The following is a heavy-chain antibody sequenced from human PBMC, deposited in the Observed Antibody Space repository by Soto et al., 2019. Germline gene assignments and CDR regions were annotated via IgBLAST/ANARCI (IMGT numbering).Heavy chain of an antibody. CDR1: GYTFTSYA. V-gene: IGHV1-3*01. D-gene: IGHD4-4*01. CDR2: INADNGDT. CDR3: ARELQGLYYFDF. J-gene: IGHJ4*02. Sequence: ASVKVSCKTSGYTFTSYAIHWVRQAPGQRLEWMGWINADNGDTKYSQKFSGRVTITRDPSANTAFMELSSLRSEDTAMYYCARELQGLYYFDFWGQGTLVTVSS.